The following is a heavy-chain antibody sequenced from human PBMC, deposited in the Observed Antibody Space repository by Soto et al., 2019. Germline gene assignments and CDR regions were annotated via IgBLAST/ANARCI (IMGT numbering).Heavy chain of an antibody. CDR2: IFSNDEK. V-gene: IGHV2-26*01. J-gene: IGHJ4*02. Sequence: QVTLKESGPVLVKPTETLTLTCTVSGFSLSNARMGVRWIRQPPRKALEWLAHIFSNDEKSYSPSLKSKLTITKDTSKCQVVLTMTNKDPVDTATYYCARTLKEVSPSYFDYWGQGNLVTVSS. D-gene: IGHD2-8*01. CDR3: ARTLKEVSPSYFDY. CDR1: GFSLSNARMG.